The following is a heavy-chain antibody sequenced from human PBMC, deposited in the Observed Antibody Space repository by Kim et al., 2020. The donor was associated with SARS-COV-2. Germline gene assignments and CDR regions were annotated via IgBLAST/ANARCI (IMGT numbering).Heavy chain of an antibody. CDR2: IVVGSGNT. D-gene: IGHD2-2*01. CDR1: GFTFTSSA. Sequence: SVKVSCKASGFTFTSSAMQWVRQARGQRLEWIGWIVVGSGNTNYAQKFQERVTITRDMSTSTAYMELSSLRSEDTAVYYCAAEGDIPAARLDYYYGMDVWGQGTTVTVSS. V-gene: IGHV1-58*02. J-gene: IGHJ6*02. CDR3: AAEGDIPAARLDYYYGMDV.